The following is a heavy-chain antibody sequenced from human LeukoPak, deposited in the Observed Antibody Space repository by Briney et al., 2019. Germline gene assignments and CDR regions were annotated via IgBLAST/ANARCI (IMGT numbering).Heavy chain of an antibody. CDR3: ARDEGSRYYYDSSGYFRGAFDI. D-gene: IGHD3-22*01. CDR1: GYTFTSYG. Sequence: ASVKVSCKASGYTFTSYGISWVRQAPGQGLEWMGWISAYNGNTNYAQELQGRVTMTTDTSTSTAYMELRSLRSDDTAVYYCARDEGSRYYYDSSGYFRGAFDIWGQGTMVTVSS. CDR2: ISAYNGNT. J-gene: IGHJ3*02. V-gene: IGHV1-18*01.